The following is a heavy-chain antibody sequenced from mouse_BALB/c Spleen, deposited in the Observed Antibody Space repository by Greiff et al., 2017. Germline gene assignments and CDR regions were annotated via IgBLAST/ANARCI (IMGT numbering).Heavy chain of an antibody. J-gene: IGHJ4*01. V-gene: IGHV5-6-3*01. CDR2: INSNGGST. CDR1: GFTFSSYG. Sequence: EVKVVESGGGLVQPGGSLKLSCAASGFTFSSYGMSWVRQTPDKRLELVATINSNGGSTYYPDSVKGRFTISRDNAKNTLYLQMSSLKSEDTAMYYCARGDDYGYAMDYWGQGTSVTVSS. D-gene: IGHD2-4*01. CDR3: ARGDDYGYAMDY.